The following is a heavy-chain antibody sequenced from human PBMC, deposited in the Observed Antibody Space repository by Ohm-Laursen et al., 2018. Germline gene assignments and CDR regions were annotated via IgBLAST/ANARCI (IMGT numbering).Heavy chain of an antibody. CDR2: IYYSGST. CDR3: ARGLWWFDP. J-gene: IGHJ5*02. CDR1: GGSISSYY. V-gene: IGHV4-59*08. Sequence: SETLSLTCSVSGGSISSYYWTWIRQPPGKGLEWIGYIYYSGSTYYNPSLKSRITISVDTSKNQFSLMQSSVTAADTALYYCARGLWWFDPWGQGTLVTVSS.